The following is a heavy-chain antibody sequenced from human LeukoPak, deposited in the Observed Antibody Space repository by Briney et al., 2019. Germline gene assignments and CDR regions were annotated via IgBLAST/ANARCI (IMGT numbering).Heavy chain of an antibody. CDR1: AYSFTSYW. CDR2: VYPSDSDT. D-gene: IGHD6-6*01. J-gene: IGHJ4*02. CDR3: ARLAHDDYTTSYSPDY. V-gene: IGHV5-51*01. Sequence: GESLQISCKGSAYSFTSYWIGWVRQLPGKGLEWMGIVYPSDSDTRYSPSFQGQVTISADRSISTAYLQWSSLKASDTAMYYCARLAHDDYTTSYSPDYWGQGTLVTVSS.